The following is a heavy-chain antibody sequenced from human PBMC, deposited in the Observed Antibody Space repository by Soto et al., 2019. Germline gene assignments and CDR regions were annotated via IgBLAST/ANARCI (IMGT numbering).Heavy chain of an antibody. J-gene: IGHJ6*03. CDR1: GFTFSSYA. V-gene: IGHV3-23*01. D-gene: IGHD4-17*01. CDR2: ISGSGGST. CDR3: AKAVTSPYYYYMDV. Sequence: GGSLRLSCAASGFTFSSYAMSWVRQAPGKGLEWVSAISGSGGSTYYADSVKGRFTISRDNSKNTLYLQMNSLRAEDTAVYYCAKAVTSPYYYYMDVWGKGTTVTVSS.